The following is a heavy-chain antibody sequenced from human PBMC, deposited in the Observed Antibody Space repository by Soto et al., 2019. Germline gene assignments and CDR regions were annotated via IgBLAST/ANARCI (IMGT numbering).Heavy chain of an antibody. CDR3: ARTEGRGWDLYYSYGMDV. D-gene: IGHD6-19*01. J-gene: IGHJ6*02. CDR2: TYYRSKWYN. Sequence: PSQTLSLTCAISGDSVSSNSAAWNWIRQSPSRGLEWLGRTYYRSKWYNDYAVSVKIRITINPDTSKNQFSLQLNSVTPEDTAVYYCARTEGRGWDLYYSYGMDVWGQGTTVTVSS. V-gene: IGHV6-1*01. CDR1: GDSVSSNSAA.